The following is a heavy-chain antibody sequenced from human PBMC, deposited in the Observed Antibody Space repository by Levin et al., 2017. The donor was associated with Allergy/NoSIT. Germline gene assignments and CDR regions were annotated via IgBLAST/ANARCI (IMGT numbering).Heavy chain of an antibody. CDR1: GFTFSSSA. V-gene: IGHV3-23*01. Sequence: LGESLKISCAASGFTFSSSAMDWVRQAPGEGLQWVSAIRPTGDRTYYTDSVKGRFTISRDNSRNTVYLQMNNLRAEDTAKYYCAKETGGSGWYTVDYWGRGTLVTVS. CDR2: IRPTGDRT. CDR3: AKETGGSGWYTVDY. D-gene: IGHD6-13*01. J-gene: IGHJ4*02.